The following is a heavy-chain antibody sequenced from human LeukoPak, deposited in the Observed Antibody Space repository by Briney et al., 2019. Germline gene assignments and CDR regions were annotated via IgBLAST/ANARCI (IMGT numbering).Heavy chain of an antibody. Sequence: GGSLRLSCAASGFTFSSYSMNWVRQAPGKGLEWVSSISSSSSYIYYADSVKGRFTISRDNAKNSLYLQMNSLRAEDTAVYYCASLSSIAARRRAPFDYWGQGTLVTVSS. CDR3: ASLSSIAARRRAPFDY. V-gene: IGHV3-21*01. CDR2: ISSSSSYI. J-gene: IGHJ4*02. CDR1: GFTFSSYS. D-gene: IGHD6-6*01.